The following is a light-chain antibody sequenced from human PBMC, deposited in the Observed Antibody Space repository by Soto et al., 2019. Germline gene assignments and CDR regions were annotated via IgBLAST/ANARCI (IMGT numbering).Light chain of an antibody. V-gene: IGLV2-8*01. Sequence: QSVLTQPPPASGSPGQSVTISCTGTSSDVGRYNYISWYQQRPGKAPKLIIYEVSKRPSGVPDRLSGFKYGNTASLTVSGLQAEDEADYYCSSYAGNSRYVFGTGTKVTVL. CDR1: SSDVGRYNY. J-gene: IGLJ1*01. CDR3: SSYAGNSRYV. CDR2: EVS.